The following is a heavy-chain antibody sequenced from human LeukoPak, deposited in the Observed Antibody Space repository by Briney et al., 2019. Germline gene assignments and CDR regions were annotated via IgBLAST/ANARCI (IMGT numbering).Heavy chain of an antibody. J-gene: IGHJ4*02. V-gene: IGHV4-61*05. Sequence: PSETLSLTCTVSGGSISNNNYYWAWIRQPPGKGLEWIGYIYYSGSTNYNPSLKSRVTISVDTSKNQFSLKLSSVTAADTAVYYCARASSSWYDYWGQGTLVTVSS. D-gene: IGHD6-13*01. CDR2: IYYSGST. CDR1: GGSISNNNYY. CDR3: ARASSSWYDY.